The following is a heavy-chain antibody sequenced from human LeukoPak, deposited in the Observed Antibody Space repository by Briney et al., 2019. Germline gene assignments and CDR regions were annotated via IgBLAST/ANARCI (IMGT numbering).Heavy chain of an antibody. CDR2: IGASGEST. CDR3: AKDIQLST. CDR1: GFTFSVAA. V-gene: IGHV3-23*01. Sequence: GSLRLSCAASGFTFSVAAMTWVRQAPGKGLEWVSLIGASGESTYYADSVKGRFTISRDNSKNTLSLQMNSLRVEDTAMYFCAKDIQLSTWGLGTMVTVSS. J-gene: IGHJ3*01. D-gene: IGHD5-24*01.